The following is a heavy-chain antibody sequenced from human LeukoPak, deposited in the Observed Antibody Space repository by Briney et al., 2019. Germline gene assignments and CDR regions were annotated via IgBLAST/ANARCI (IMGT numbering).Heavy chain of an antibody. Sequence: PSETLSLTCAVSGGSISSSDWWSWVRQPPGKGLEWIGEIYHSGSTNYNPSLKSRVTISVDKSKNQFSLKLSSVTAADTAVYYCARAAKIYDILTGYPGYYYYGMDVWGQGTTVTVSS. V-gene: IGHV4-4*02. D-gene: IGHD3-9*01. CDR3: ARAAKIYDILTGYPGYYYYGMDV. CDR2: IYHSGST. J-gene: IGHJ6*02. CDR1: GGSISSSDW.